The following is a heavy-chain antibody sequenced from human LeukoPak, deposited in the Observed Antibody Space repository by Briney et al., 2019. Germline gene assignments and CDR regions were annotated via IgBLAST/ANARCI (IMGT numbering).Heavy chain of an antibody. Sequence: ASVKVSCKVSGYTLTELSIYWVRQAPGKGLEWMGGFDPEDGETIYGQKFQGRVTMTEDTSTDTAYMELSSLRSEDTAMYYCAREIGPRQLHLWGSAFDYWGQGTLVTVSS. D-gene: IGHD5-18*01. CDR1: GYTLTELS. CDR2: FDPEDGET. CDR3: AREIGPRQLHLWGSAFDY. V-gene: IGHV1-24*01. J-gene: IGHJ4*02.